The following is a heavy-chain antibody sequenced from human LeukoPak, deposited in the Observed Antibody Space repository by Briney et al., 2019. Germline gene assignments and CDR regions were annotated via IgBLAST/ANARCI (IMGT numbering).Heavy chain of an antibody. CDR1: GFTXSXYA. CDR2: ISTSGSST. J-gene: IGHJ4*02. V-gene: IGHV3-23*01. Sequence: GGSLRLSCAASGFTXSXYAMSXXXQXPGXXLEWVSSISTSGSSTYYADSVKGRFTISRDSSNNTLCLQMNSLRAEDTAVYFCAKGSTVTTVFDYWGQGTLVTVSS. CDR3: AKGSTVTTVFDY. D-gene: IGHD4-17*01.